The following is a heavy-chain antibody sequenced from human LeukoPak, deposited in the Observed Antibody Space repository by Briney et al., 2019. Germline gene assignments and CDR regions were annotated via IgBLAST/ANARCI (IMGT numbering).Heavy chain of an antibody. CDR1: GGSISSSSYY. J-gene: IGHJ6*03. Sequence: SETLSLTCTVSGGSISSSSYYWGWIRQPPGKGLEWIGSIYYSGSTYYNPSLKSRVTISVDTSKNQFSLKLSPVTAADTAVYYCARIAITMVRGVDYYYYMDVWGKGTTVTVSS. V-gene: IGHV4-39*07. CDR2: IYYSGST. D-gene: IGHD3-10*01. CDR3: ARIAITMVRGVDYYYYMDV.